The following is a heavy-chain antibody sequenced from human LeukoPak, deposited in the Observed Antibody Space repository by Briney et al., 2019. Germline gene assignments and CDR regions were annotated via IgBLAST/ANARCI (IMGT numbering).Heavy chain of an antibody. D-gene: IGHD1-26*01. Sequence: SETLSLTCTVSGGSFSSHYWTWIRQSAGKGLERLGRIYTSGTTHFNPSFESRLSMSVDTSKAQFSLKLTSVTAADTAVYYCARASPSGASFFSFWGQGTLVIVSS. CDR3: ARASPSGASFFSF. CDR1: GGSFSSHY. J-gene: IGHJ4*02. V-gene: IGHV4-4*07. CDR2: IYTSGTT.